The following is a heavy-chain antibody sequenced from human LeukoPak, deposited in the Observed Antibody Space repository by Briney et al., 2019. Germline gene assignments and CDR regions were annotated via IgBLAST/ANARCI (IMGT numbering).Heavy chain of an antibody. CDR2: ISTENRNT. J-gene: IGHJ4*02. Sequence: ASVTVSCKTSGYTFRNNAITWVRQAPGQGLEWMGWISTENRNTNYAQKLQGRITMTTDTSTSTVYMELRTLRSDDTAIYYCARDRDTGTFDYWGQGTLVTVSS. CDR1: GYTFRNNA. CDR3: ARDRDTGTFDY. D-gene: IGHD5-18*01. V-gene: IGHV1-18*01.